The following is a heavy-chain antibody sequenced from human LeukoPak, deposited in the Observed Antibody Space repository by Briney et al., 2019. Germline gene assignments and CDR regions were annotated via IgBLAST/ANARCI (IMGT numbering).Heavy chain of an antibody. Sequence: PGGSLRLSCAASGFTFSSYAMSWVRQAPGKGLEWVSSISSSSSYIYYADSVKGRFTISRDNAKNSLYLQMNSLRAEDTAVYYCARDRDYGDCRDAFDIWGQGTMVTVSS. V-gene: IGHV3-21*01. CDR2: ISSSSSYI. CDR1: GFTFSSYA. D-gene: IGHD4-17*01. J-gene: IGHJ3*02. CDR3: ARDRDYGDCRDAFDI.